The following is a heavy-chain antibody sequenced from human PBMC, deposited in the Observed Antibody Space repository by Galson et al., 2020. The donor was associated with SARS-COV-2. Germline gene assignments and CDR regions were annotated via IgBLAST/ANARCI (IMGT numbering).Heavy chain of an antibody. D-gene: IGHD6-19*01. J-gene: IGHJ6*03. Sequence: GGSLRLSCTASGFTFSSNAMPWVRQAPGKGLEWVAVISHDGSNKYSADSVKGRFTISRDNSKNTLYLQMNSLRAENAAVYYCARDQGAVTGGYYDMDVWGKGTTVTISS. V-gene: IGHV3-30*04. CDR2: ISHDGSNK. CDR3: ARDQGAVTGGYYDMDV. CDR1: GFTFSSNA.